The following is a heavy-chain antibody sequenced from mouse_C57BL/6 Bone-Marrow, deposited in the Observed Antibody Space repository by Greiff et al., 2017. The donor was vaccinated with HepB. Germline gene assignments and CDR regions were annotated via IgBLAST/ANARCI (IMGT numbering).Heavy chain of an antibody. J-gene: IGHJ2*01. CDR3: ARDERGYFDY. CDR1: GFTFSDYY. V-gene: IGHV5-16*01. CDR2: INYDGSST. Sequence: EVQLVESEGGLVQPGSSMKLSCTASGFTFSDYYMAWVRQVPEKGLEWVANINYDGSSTYYLDSLKSRFIISRDNAKNILYLQMSSLKSEDTATYYCARDERGYFDYWGQGTTLTVSS.